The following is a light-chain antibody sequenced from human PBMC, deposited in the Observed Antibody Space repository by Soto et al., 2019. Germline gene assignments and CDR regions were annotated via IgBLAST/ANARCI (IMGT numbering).Light chain of an antibody. V-gene: IGLV2-14*01. CDR2: DVS. CDR3: SSYTSSSTPSLYV. CDR1: SSDVGGYNY. Sequence: QSVLTQPASVSGSPGQSITISCTGTSSDVGGYNYVSWYQQHSGQAPKLIIYDVSNRPSGVSNRFPGSKSGNTASLTISGLQAEDEADYYCSSYTSSSTPSLYVFGTGTKLTVL. J-gene: IGLJ1*01.